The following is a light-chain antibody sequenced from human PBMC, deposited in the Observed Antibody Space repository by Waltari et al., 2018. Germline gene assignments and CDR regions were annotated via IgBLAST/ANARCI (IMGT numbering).Light chain of an antibody. V-gene: IGKV1-17*03. Sequence: DIQMTQSPSAMSASVGDRVTITCRAGQGISNYLAWFQQKPEKVPKRLIYAASSLQSGVPSRLGGGASGTEYTLPNSSLQPELIITYCILQHNRYPHTLGAGTKLRFK. CDR3: LQHNRYPHT. CDR1: QGISNY. J-gene: IGKJ4*02. CDR2: AAS.